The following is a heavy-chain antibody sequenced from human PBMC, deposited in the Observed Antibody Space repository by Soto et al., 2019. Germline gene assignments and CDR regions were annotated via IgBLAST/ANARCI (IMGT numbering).Heavy chain of an antibody. CDR2: IYYSGST. J-gene: IGHJ6*02. CDR3: ARGPPSSSSLAEVLGLTYYYYGMDV. CDR1: GGSISSYY. D-gene: IGHD6-6*01. V-gene: IGHV4-59*01. Sequence: SSETLSLTCTVSGGSISSYYWSWIRQPPGKGLEWIGYIYYSGSTNYNPSLKSRVTISVDTSKNQFSLKLSSVTAADTAVYYCARGPPSSSSLAEVLGLTYYYYGMDVWGQGTTVTVSS.